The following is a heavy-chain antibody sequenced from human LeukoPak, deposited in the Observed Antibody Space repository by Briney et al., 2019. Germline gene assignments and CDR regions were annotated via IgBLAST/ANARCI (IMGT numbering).Heavy chain of an antibody. Sequence: SETLSLTCTVSGGSISSGDYYWSWIRQPPGKGLEWIGYIYYSGSTYYNPSLKSRVTISVDTSKNQFSLKLSSVTAADTAVYYCARDRGDSSGYHFDYWGQGTLVTVSS. D-gene: IGHD3-22*01. CDR3: ARDRGDSSGYHFDY. CDR1: GGSISSGDYY. V-gene: IGHV4-30-4*01. CDR2: IYYSGST. J-gene: IGHJ4*02.